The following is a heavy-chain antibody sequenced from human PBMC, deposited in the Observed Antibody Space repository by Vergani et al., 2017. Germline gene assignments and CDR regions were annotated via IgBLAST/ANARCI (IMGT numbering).Heavy chain of an antibody. CDR3: ARFWATPAFDI. Sequence: QVQLVQSGAEVKKPGASVKVSCKASGGTFSSYAISWVRQAPGQGLEWMGRIIPILGIANYAQKFQGRVTMTRDTSISTAYMELSRLRSDDTAVYYCARFWATPAFDIWGQGTMVTVSS. D-gene: IGHD2-15*01. CDR1: GGTFSSYA. CDR2: IIPILGIA. J-gene: IGHJ3*02. V-gene: IGHV1-69*04.